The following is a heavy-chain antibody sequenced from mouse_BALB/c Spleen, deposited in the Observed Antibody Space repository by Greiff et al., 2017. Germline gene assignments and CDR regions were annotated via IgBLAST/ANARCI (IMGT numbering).Heavy chain of an antibody. CDR1: GYTFTNYW. V-gene: IGHV1-63*02. CDR3: ARGDRYAMDY. Sequence: VMLVESGAELVRPGTSVKISCKASGYTFTNYWLGWVKQRPGHGLEWIGDIYPGGGYTNYNEKFKGKATLTADTSSSTAYMQLSSLTSEDSAVYFCARGDRYAMDYWGQGTSVTVSA. J-gene: IGHJ4*01. CDR2: IYPGGGYT. D-gene: IGHD2-13*01.